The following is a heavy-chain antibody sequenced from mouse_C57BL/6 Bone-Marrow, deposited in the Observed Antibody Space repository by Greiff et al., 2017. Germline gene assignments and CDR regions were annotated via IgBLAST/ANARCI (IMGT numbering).Heavy chain of an antibody. CDR3: ARIRATVVALYYFDY. J-gene: IGHJ2*01. CDR1: GYTFTNYW. D-gene: IGHD1-1*01. Sequence: VQRVESGAELVRPGTSVKMSCKASGYTFTNYWIGWAKQRPGHGLEWIGDIYPGGGYTNYNEKFKGKATLTADKSSSTAYMQFSSLTSEDSAIYYCARIRATVVALYYFDYWGQGTTLTVAS. CDR2: IYPGGGYT. V-gene: IGHV1-63*01.